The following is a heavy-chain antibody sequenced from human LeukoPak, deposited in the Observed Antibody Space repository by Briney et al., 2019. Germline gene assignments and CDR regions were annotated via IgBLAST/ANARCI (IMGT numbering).Heavy chain of an antibody. CDR1: GFTFSSYA. Sequence: GGSLRPSCAASGFTFSSYAMHWVRQAPGKGLEYVSAISSNGGSTYYANSVKGRFTISRGNSKNTLYLQMGSLRAEDMAVYYCASGDYGGYYFDYWGQGTLVTVSS. V-gene: IGHV3-64*01. CDR3: ASGDYGGYYFDY. D-gene: IGHD4/OR15-4a*01. CDR2: ISSNGGST. J-gene: IGHJ4*02.